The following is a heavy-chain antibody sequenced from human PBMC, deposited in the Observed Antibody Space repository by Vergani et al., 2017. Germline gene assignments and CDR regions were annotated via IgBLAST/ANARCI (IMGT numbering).Heavy chain of an antibody. Sequence: QVQLVQSGAEVKKPGASVKVSCKASGYTFTSYDINWVRQATGQGLEWMGWMNPNSGNTGYAQKFQGRVTMTRNTSISTAYMELSSLRSEDTAVYYCARNPAGSNYFFDYYYMDVWGKGTTVTVSS. V-gene: IGHV1-8*01. CDR2: MNPNSGNT. D-gene: IGHD4-11*01. J-gene: IGHJ6*03. CDR3: ARNPAGSNYFFDYYYMDV. CDR1: GYTFTSYD.